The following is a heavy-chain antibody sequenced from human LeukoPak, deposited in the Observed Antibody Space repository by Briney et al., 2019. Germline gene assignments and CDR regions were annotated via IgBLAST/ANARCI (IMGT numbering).Heavy chain of an antibody. J-gene: IGHJ5*02. CDR1: GFTFSNYA. CDR2: ISASGGGT. Sequence: GGSLRLSCAASGFTFSNYAMSWVREAPGQGLEWLSGISASGGGTYYADSVKGRFTISRDNSKNTLYLQMNSLRAEDTAVYYCAKLQRIAAAGEDWFDPWGQGTLVTVSS. D-gene: IGHD6-13*01. CDR3: AKLQRIAAAGEDWFDP. V-gene: IGHV3-23*01.